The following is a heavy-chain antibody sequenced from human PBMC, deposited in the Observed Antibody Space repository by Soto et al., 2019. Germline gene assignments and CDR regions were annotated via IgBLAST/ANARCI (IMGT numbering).Heavy chain of an antibody. V-gene: IGHV5-51*01. CDR1: GYSFTSYW. CDR3: ARRSHSSSWYSAYYYGMDV. J-gene: IGHJ6*02. D-gene: IGHD6-13*01. CDR2: IYPGDSDT. Sequence: GESLKISCKGSGYSFTSYWIGWVRQMPGKGLEWMGIIYPGDSDTRYSPSFQGQVTISAGKSISTAYLQWSSLKASDTAMYYCARRSHSSSWYSAYYYGMDVWGQGTTVTVSS.